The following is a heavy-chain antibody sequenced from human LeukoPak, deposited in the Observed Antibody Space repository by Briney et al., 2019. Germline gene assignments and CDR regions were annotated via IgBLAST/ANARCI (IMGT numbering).Heavy chain of an antibody. J-gene: IGHJ4*02. CDR3: ARRGGSGRAFDY. CDR1: GGSISSSSYY. Sequence: SETLSLTCTVSGGSISSSSYYWGWIRQPPGKGLEWIGSIYYTGSTYDNPSLKSRVTISADTSKNQFSLKLSSVTAADTAVYYCARRGGSGRAFDYWGQGTLVTVSS. V-gene: IGHV4-39*01. CDR2: IYYTGST. D-gene: IGHD1-26*01.